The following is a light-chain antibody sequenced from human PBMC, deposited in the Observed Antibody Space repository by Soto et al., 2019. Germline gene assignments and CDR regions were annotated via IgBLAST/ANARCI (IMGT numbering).Light chain of an antibody. Sequence: IQITQSPSTLPDSVVDGGTITCRASQSISNWLAWYQQKPGTAPKLLIYHASTLESGVPSRFSGSGSGTDFTLKISRVEAEDVGVYYCMQALQTPACGPGTKGDIK. J-gene: IGKJ3*01. CDR2: HAS. V-gene: IGKV1-5*01. CDR3: MQALQTPA. CDR1: QSISNW.